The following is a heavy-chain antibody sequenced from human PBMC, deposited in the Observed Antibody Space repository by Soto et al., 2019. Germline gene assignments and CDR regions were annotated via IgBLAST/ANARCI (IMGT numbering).Heavy chain of an antibody. V-gene: IGHV4-4*02. CDR2: IYHSGST. Sequence: SETLSLTCAVSSGSISSSNWWSWVRQPPGKGLEWIGEIYHSGSTNYNPSLKSRVTISVDKSKNQFSLKLSSVTAADTAVYYCASYIAAAGKNYFDYWGQGTLVTVSS. D-gene: IGHD6-13*01. CDR3: ASYIAAAGKNYFDY. CDR1: SGSISSSNW. J-gene: IGHJ4*02.